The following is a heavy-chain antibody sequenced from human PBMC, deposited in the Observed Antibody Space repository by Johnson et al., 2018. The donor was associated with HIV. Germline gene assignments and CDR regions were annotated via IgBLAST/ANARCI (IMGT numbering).Heavy chain of an antibody. CDR1: GFTVSSNY. D-gene: IGHD6-19*01. Sequence: EVQLVESGGGLVQPGGSLRLSCAASGFTVSSNYMSWVRQAPGKGLDWVSVIFSGGTTYYADSVNGRFTISRDNSKNTLYLQMNSLRAEDTALYYWARVRSGGSGLYDAFDIWGQGTMVTVSS. V-gene: IGHV3-66*01. J-gene: IGHJ3*02. CDR2: IFSGGTT. CDR3: ARVRSGGSGLYDAFDI.